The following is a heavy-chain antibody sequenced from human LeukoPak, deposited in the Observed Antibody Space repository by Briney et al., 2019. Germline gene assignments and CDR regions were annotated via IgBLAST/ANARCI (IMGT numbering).Heavy chain of an antibody. J-gene: IGHJ4*02. Sequence: PSETLSLTCTVSGGFISSGGYYWSWIRQHPGKGLEWIGYIYYTGSTYYNPSLKSRASISVDPSNNQFSLKLSSVSAADTAVYYCASHCSGGTCYRYYFDNRGQGTLVTVSS. V-gene: IGHV4-31*03. D-gene: IGHD2-15*01. CDR1: GGFISSGGYY. CDR3: ASHCSGGTCYRYYFDN. CDR2: IYYTGST.